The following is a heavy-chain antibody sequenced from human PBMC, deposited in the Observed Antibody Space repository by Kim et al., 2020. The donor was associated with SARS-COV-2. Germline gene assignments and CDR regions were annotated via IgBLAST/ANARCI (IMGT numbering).Heavy chain of an antibody. CDR3: ARRFQGYSYGSA. J-gene: IGHJ5*02. V-gene: IGHV3-48*03. D-gene: IGHD5-18*01. CDR1: GFTFSSYE. Sequence: GGSLRLSCAASGFTFSSYEMNWVRQAPGKGLEWVSYISSSGSTIYYADSVKGRFTISRDNAKNSLYLQMNSLRAEDTAVYYCARRFQGYSYGSAWGQGTLVTVSS. CDR2: ISSSGSTI.